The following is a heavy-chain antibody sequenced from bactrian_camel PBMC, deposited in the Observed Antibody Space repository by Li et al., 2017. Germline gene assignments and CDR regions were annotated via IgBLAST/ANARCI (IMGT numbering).Heavy chain of an antibody. CDR2: IRRDGAT. CDR1: GLTFDEHD. J-gene: IGHJ4*01. V-gene: IGHV3S55*01. Sequence: HVQLVESGGGSVQPGGSLRLSCTASGLTFDEHDMGWYRQAPGNECELASTIRRDGATYYADSVKGRFIISKNYAENILNLQMDALRPEDSGMYFCAVESGVGCPYAGGWNAVPFLKHRGQGTQVTVS. D-gene: IGHD7*01. CDR3: AVESGVGCPYAGGWNAVPFLKH.